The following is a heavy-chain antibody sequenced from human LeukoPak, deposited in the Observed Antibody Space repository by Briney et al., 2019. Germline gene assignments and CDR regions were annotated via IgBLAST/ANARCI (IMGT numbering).Heavy chain of an antibody. V-gene: IGHV4-59*01. CDR2: IHYSENT. CDR1: DGSISSYF. D-gene: IGHD1-26*01. J-gene: IGHJ3*02. Sequence: SETLSLTCTVSDGSISSYFWSWIRQPPGKGLEWIAYIHYSENTNYNPSLKSRVTISVDTSKNQFSLKLSSVTAADTAVYYCARDRRWELLHAFDIWGQGTMVTVSS. CDR3: ARDRRWELLHAFDI.